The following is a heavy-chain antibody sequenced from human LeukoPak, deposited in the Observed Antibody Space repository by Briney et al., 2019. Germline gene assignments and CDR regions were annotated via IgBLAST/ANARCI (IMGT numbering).Heavy chain of an antibody. CDR2: IYYSGST. D-gene: IGHD6-19*01. CDR1: GGSISSSSYY. V-gene: IGHV4-39*01. CDR3: ARESIAVAGTRLYYYGMDV. J-gene: IGHJ6*02. Sequence: PSETLSLTCTVSGGSISSSSYYWGWIRQPPGKGLEWIGSIYYSGSTYYNPSLKSQVTISVDTSKNQFSLKLSSVTAADTAVYYCARESIAVAGTRLYYYGMDVWGQGTTVTVSS.